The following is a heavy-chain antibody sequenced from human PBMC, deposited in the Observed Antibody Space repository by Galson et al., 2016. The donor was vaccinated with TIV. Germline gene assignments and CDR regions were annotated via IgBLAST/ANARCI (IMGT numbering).Heavy chain of an antibody. CDR2: IQYSGNT. J-gene: IGHJ6*02. D-gene: IGHD3-3*01. Sequence: TLSLTCTVSGGSISSGYYYWSWIRQHPGKGLEWIGYIQYSGNTHYSPSLQSRLTISVDTSKNQFSLKLSSLTAADTAVYYCARVGGITVFGVRIPPQTRSMDVWGQGTTVTVSS. CDR3: ARVGGITVFGVRIPPQTRSMDV. V-gene: IGHV4-31*03. CDR1: GGSISSGYYY.